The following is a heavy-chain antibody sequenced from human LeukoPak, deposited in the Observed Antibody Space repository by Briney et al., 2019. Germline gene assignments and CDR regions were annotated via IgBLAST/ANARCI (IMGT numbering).Heavy chain of an antibody. Sequence: PSETLSLTCTVSGGSISSSSYYWGWIHQPPGKGLEWIGGIYYSGSTYYNPSLKSRVTISVDTSKNQFSLKLSSVTAADTAVYYCARGLPDGWFDPWGQGTLVTVSS. CDR2: IYYSGST. D-gene: IGHD1-14*01. CDR3: ARGLPDGWFDP. V-gene: IGHV4-39*07. J-gene: IGHJ5*02. CDR1: GGSISSSSYY.